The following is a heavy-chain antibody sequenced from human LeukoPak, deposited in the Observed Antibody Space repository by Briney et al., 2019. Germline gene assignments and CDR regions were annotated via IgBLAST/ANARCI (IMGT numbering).Heavy chain of an antibody. CDR2: ISGSGGST. J-gene: IGHJ6*03. D-gene: IGHD4-17*01. CDR1: GFTFSSYG. Sequence: GGSLRLSCAASGFTFSSYGMSWVRQAPGKGLEWVSAISGSGGSTYYADSVKGRFTISRDNSKNTLYLQMNSLRAEDTAVYYCAKIPYGDYVLDYYYYMDVWGKGTTVTISS. CDR3: AKIPYGDYVLDYYYYMDV. V-gene: IGHV3-23*01.